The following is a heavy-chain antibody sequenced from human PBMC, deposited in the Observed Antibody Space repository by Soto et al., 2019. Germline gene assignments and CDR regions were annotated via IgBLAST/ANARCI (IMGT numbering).Heavy chain of an antibody. D-gene: IGHD3-3*01. J-gene: IGHJ3*02. V-gene: IGHV3-23*01. CDR2: ISGSGGST. Sequence: GGSLRLSCAASGFTFSSYAMSWVRQAPGKGLEWVSAISGSGGSTYYADSVKGRFTISRDNSKNTLYLQMNSLRAEDTAVYYCAETYDAFWSGYEDAFDICGQGTMVTVSS. CDR3: AETYDAFWSGYEDAFDI. CDR1: GFTFSSYA.